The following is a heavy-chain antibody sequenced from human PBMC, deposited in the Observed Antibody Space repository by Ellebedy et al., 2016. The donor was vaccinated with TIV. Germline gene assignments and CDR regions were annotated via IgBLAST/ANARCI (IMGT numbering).Heavy chain of an antibody. CDR2: IIPIFGTA. D-gene: IGHD1-7*01. V-gene: IGHV1-69*06. J-gene: IGHJ4*02. CDR3: ARDDAGTASFDY. Sequence: AASVKVSCKASGGTFSSYAISWVRQAPGQGLEWMGGIIPIFGTANYAQKFQGRVTITADKSTSTAYMELSSLRSEDTAGYYCARDDAGTASFDYWGQGTLVTVSS. CDR1: GGTFSSYA.